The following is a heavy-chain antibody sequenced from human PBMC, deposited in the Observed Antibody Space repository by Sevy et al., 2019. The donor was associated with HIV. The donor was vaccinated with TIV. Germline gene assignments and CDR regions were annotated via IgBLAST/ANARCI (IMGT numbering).Heavy chain of an antibody. Sequence: GGSLRLSCVASGFTFSSYGMHWVRQAPGKGLEWVAFIRYDGSNKYYADSVKGRFTISRDNSKNTLYLQMNSLRAEDTAVYYCAKDYLTMVLGIDYWGQGTLVTVSS. CDR3: AKDYLTMVLGIDY. J-gene: IGHJ4*02. V-gene: IGHV3-30*02. D-gene: IGHD3-10*01. CDR1: GFTFSSYG. CDR2: IRYDGSNK.